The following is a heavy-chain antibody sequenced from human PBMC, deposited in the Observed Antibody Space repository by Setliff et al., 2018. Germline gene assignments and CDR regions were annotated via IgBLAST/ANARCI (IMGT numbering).Heavy chain of an antibody. Sequence: SETLSLTCTVSGYSISSGYYWGWIRQPPGKGLEWIGSIYHSGSTYYNPSLKSRVTISVGTSKNQFSLKLSSVTAADTAVYYCARAVPVVDAEDYWGQGTLVTVSS. CDR3: ARAVPVVDAEDY. CDR1: GYSISSGYY. D-gene: IGHD3-22*01. CDR2: IYHSGST. V-gene: IGHV4-38-2*02. J-gene: IGHJ4*02.